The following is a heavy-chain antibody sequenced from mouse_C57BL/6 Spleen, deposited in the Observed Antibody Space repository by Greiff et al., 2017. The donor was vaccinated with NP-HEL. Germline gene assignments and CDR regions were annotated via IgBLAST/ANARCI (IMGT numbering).Heavy chain of an antibody. Sequence: QVQLQQPGAELVMPGASVKLSCKASGYTFTSYWMHWVKQRPGQGLEWIGEIDPSDSYTNYNQKFKGKSTLTVDKSSSTAYMQLSSLTSEDSAVYYCERRGVYWYFDVWGTGTTVTVSS. J-gene: IGHJ1*03. CDR2: IDPSDSYT. V-gene: IGHV1-69*01. CDR3: ERRGVYWYFDV. CDR1: GYTFTSYW.